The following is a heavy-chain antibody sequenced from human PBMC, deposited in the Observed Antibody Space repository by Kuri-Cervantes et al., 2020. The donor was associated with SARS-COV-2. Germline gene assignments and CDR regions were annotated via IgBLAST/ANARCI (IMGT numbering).Heavy chain of an antibody. CDR2: CDYSATS. D-gene: IGHD3-22*01. V-gene: IGHV4-39*01. Sequence: GSLRLSCTVSGESIGSGRHHWVWIRQPPGKGLEWVGSCDYSATSYYNPSLKSRVTISVDTSKNQLSLKLSSVTAADTAVYYCARLGHYYDSSGYYYAFDYWGHGTLVTVSS. CDR3: ARLGHYYDSSGYYYAFDY. CDR1: GESIGSGRHH. J-gene: IGHJ4*01.